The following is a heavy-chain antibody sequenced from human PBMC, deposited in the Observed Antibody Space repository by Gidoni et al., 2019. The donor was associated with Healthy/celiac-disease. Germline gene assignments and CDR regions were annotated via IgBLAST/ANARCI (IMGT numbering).Heavy chain of an antibody. V-gene: IGHV1-18*04. Sequence: QVQLVQSGAEVTKPGASVKVSCKASGYTFTSYGISWVRQAPGQGLEWMGWISAYNGNTNYAQKLQGRVTMTTDTSTSTAYMELRSLRSDDTAVYYCARDLLVQRVPLRDSSNPYWGQGTLDTVSS. CDR3: ARDLLVQRVPLRDSSNPY. CDR2: ISAYNGNT. J-gene: IGHJ4*02. D-gene: IGHD6-6*01. CDR1: GYTFTSYG.